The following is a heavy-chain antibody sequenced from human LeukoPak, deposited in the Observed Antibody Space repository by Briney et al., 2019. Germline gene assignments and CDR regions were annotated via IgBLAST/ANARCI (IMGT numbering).Heavy chain of an antibody. J-gene: IGHJ6*04. CDR2: ISGSGGST. CDR3: ANVWGVVVAARF. Sequence: GGSLRLSCAASGFTFSTYAMSWVRQAPGKGLEWVSRISGSGGSTDYAESVQGRFTIFRDNSKNTLYLQMNSLRAEDTAVYYCANVWGVVVAARFWGKGTTVTIPS. CDR1: GFTFSTYA. D-gene: IGHD2-15*01. V-gene: IGHV3-23*01.